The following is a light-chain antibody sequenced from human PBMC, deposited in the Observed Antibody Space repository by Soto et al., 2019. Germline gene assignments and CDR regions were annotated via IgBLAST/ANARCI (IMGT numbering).Light chain of an antibody. CDR2: DAS. CDR3: PQYDNLLFT. Sequence: DIQMTQSPSSLSASVGDRVTITCQASQDISNYLNWYQQKPGKAPKLLIYDASNLETGVPSRFSGTGCVTDFSLGISSLQPEDIATYYCPQYDNLLFTVGPRTKVDIK. J-gene: IGKJ3*01. V-gene: IGKV1-33*01. CDR1: QDISNY.